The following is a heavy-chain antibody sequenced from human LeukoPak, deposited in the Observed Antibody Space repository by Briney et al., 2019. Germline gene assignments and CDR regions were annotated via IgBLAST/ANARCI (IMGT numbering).Heavy chain of an antibody. CDR1: GYSFTSHY. CDR2: INPSGSST. V-gene: IGHV1-46*01. D-gene: IGHD2-15*01. Sequence: ASVKVSCKASGYSFTSHYMHWVRQAPGQGLEWLGLINPSGSSTLYAQKFQGRVTMTRDMSTTTDYMELSSLRSEDTAIYYCAKNGDRGAYCTGGTCYPYFYYYMDVWGKGTTVTISS. J-gene: IGHJ6*03. CDR3: AKNGDRGAYCTGGTCYPYFYYYMDV.